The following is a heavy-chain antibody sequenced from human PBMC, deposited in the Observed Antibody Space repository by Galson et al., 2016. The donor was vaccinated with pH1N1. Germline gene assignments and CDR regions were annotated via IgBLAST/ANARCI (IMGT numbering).Heavy chain of an antibody. Sequence: QSGAEVKKPGESLKISCEGFGYSLTNYWIVWVRPMPGQGLEWMGIIYIGDSHTSYSPYFQGQVTIPADSSITTAYLQWSRLQASDTAMYYCARRPRYHDFWADYSYRAFDVWGQGTMVTVPS. V-gene: IGHV5-51*01. CDR3: ARRPRYHDFWADYSYRAFDV. CDR1: GYSLTNYW. J-gene: IGHJ3*01. CDR2: IYIGDSHT. D-gene: IGHD3-3*01.